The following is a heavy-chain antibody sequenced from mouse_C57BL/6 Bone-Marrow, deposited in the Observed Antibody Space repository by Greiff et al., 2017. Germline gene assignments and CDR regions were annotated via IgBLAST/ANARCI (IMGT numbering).Heavy chain of an antibody. CDR3: TRKGFITTVVVPYFDY. D-gene: IGHD1-1*01. J-gene: IGHJ2*01. CDR2: IYPGNSDT. V-gene: IGHV1-5*01. Sequence: VQLQQSGTVLARPGASVKMSCKTSGYTFTSYWMHWVKQRPGQGLEWIGAIYPGNSDTSYNQKIKGKAKLTAVTSASTAYVELSSLTNEDSAVYYCTRKGFITTVVVPYFDYWGQGTTLTVSS. CDR1: GYTFTSYW.